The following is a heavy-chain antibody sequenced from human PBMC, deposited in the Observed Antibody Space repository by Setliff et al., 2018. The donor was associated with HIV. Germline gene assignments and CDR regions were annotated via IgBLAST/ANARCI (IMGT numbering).Heavy chain of an antibody. V-gene: IGHV1-2*02. CDR2: INVNSGGT. CDR3: AREGSPIYYFDY. CDR1: GYLFTGYY. J-gene: IGHJ4*02. D-gene: IGHD3-10*01. Sequence: RASVKVSCKASGYLFTGYYMHWVRQAPGQGLEWMGWINVNSGGTKYAQKFQGRVTMTRDTSIGTAYMEVSSLRSDDTAVYYCAREGSPIYYFDYWSQGTLVTVSS.